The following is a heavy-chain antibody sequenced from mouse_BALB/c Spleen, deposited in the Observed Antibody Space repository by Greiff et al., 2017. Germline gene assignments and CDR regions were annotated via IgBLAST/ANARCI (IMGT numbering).Heavy chain of an antibody. D-gene: IGHD2-1*01. CDR1: GFTFSSYA. J-gene: IGHJ2*01. CDR2: ISSGGST. V-gene: IGHV5-6-5*01. CDR3: ARGSGNYGY. Sequence: EVKLMESGGGLVKPGGSLKLSCAASGFTFSSYAMSWVRQTPEKRLEWVASISSGGSTYYPDSVKGRFTISRDNARNILYLQMSSLRSEDTAMYYCARGSGNYGYWGQGTTLTVSS.